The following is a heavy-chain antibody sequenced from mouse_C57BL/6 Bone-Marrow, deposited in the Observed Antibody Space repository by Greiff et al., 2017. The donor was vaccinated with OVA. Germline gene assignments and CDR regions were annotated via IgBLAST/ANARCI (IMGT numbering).Heavy chain of an antibody. D-gene: IGHD1-1*01. V-gene: IGHV1-15*01. Sequence: PVQQSGAELVRPGASVTLSCKASGYTFTDYEMHWVKQTPVHGLEWIGAIDPETGGTAYNQKFKGKAILTADKSSSTAYMELRSLTSEDSAVYYCTRFYYYGSSYDWFAYWGQGTLVTVSA. J-gene: IGHJ3*01. CDR2: IDPETGGT. CDR1: GYTFTDYE. CDR3: TRFYYYGSSYDWFAY.